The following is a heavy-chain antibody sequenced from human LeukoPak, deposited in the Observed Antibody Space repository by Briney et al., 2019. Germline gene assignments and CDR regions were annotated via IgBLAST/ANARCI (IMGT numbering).Heavy chain of an antibody. D-gene: IGHD6-19*01. CDR3: ARVGYSSGWSRGY. CDR2: ISAYNGNT. J-gene: IGHJ4*02. V-gene: IGHV1-18*01. Sequence: GASVKVSCKASGYTFTSYGISWVRQAPGQGLEWMGWISAYNGNTNYAQKLQGRVTITRDTSASTAYMELSSLRSEDTAVYYCARVGYSSGWSRGYWGQGNLVTASS. CDR1: GYTFTSYG.